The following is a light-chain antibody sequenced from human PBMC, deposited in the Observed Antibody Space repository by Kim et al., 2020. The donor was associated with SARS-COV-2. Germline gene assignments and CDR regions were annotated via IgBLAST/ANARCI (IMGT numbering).Light chain of an antibody. V-gene: IGLV2-14*01. CDR3: SSYIRGSTNYV. CDR2: EVS. J-gene: IGLJ1*01. Sequence: QSITISCTGTSSDVGGYKYVSWYQQHPGKAPKLVIYEVSNRPSGVSNRFSGSKSGNTASLTISGLQAEDEADYYCSSYIRGSTNYVFGTGTKVPS. CDR1: SSDVGGYKY.